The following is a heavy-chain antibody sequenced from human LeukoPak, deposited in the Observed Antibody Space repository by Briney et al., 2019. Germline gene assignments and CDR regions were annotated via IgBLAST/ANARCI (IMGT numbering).Heavy chain of an antibody. CDR3: ARERWNSEAFDI. Sequence: GGSLRLSCAASGFSFSSYWMHWLHQAPGKGLVWVSRLNEDGSSTSYLDSVRGRLTISRDNTKNTLYLHMNSLRAEDTGVYYCARERWNSEAFDIWGQGTVVTVSS. CDR2: LNEDGSST. CDR1: GFSFSSYW. D-gene: IGHD1-7*01. V-gene: IGHV3-74*01. J-gene: IGHJ3*02.